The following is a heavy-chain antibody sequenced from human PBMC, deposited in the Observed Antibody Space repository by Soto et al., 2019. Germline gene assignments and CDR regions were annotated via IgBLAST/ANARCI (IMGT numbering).Heavy chain of an antibody. CDR2: MNPNSGNT. V-gene: IGHV1-8*01. J-gene: IGHJ6*02. CDR1: GYTFTSYD. CDR3: ARARNYDFWSGYYDYYYGMDV. Sequence: ASVKVSCKSSGYTFTSYDINWVRQATEQGLEWMGWMNPNSGNTGYAQKFQGRVTMTRNTSISTAYMELSSLRSEDTAVYYCARARNYDFWSGYYDYYYGMDVWGQGTTVTVSS. D-gene: IGHD3-3*01.